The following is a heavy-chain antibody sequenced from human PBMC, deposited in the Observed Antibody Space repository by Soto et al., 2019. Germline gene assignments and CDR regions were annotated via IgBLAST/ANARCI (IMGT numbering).Heavy chain of an antibody. CDR2: ISGTGASS. CDR1: GFKFYAYA. J-gene: IGHJ6*02. D-gene: IGHD6-19*01. V-gene: IGHV3-23*01. Sequence: EVQLLDSGGGLEQPGGSRRLSCAASGFKFYAYARSWVRQAPGRGLEWVSAISGTGASSYYADSVKGRFSISRDNSNNRLYLQMNSLTVEGTVVYFCATGGVAGYWPYYHGLDVWGQWTTVNVS. CDR3: ATGGVAGYWPYYHGLDV.